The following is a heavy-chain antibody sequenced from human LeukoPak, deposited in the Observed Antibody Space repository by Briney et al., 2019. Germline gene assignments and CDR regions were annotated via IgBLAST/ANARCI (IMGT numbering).Heavy chain of an antibody. Sequence: GGSLTLSCAASGFTFSSAWMSWVRQAPGKGLEWVSGINWNGGSTGYADSVKGRFTISRDNAKNSLYLQMNSLRAEDTALYYCARGYCSSTSCYFDYWGQGTLVTVSS. CDR3: ARGYCSSTSCYFDY. J-gene: IGHJ4*02. CDR1: GFTFSSAW. D-gene: IGHD2-2*01. CDR2: INWNGGST. V-gene: IGHV3-20*04.